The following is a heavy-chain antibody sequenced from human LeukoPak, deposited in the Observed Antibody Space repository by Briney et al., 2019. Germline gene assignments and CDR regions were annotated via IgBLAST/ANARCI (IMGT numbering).Heavy chain of an antibody. J-gene: IGHJ4*02. V-gene: IGHV3-30*04. D-gene: IGHD4-23*01. CDR2: LSFDGNLK. CDR1: GFIFNNYA. CDR3: ARSSHYNGNTYFDL. Sequence: PGRSLRLSCAASGFIFNNYAMHWVRQAPGKGLEWVAGLSFDGNLKYFADSVKGRFTVSRDSYKNTMYLQMNRLRAEDMAVYYCARSSHYNGNTYFDLWGRGTLVTVSS.